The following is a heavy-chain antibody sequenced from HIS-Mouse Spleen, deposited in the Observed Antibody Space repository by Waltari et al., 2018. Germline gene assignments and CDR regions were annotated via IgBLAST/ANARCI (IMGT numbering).Heavy chain of an antibody. Sequence: EVQLVESGGGLVQPGRSLRLSCAASGFTFDYYARHLVRQAPGKGLEWVSGISWNSGSIGYADSVKGRFTISRDNAKNSLYLQMNSLRAEDTALYYCAKDNWGSGYFDYWGQGTLVTVSS. CDR2: ISWNSGSI. V-gene: IGHV3-9*01. D-gene: IGHD7-27*01. CDR3: AKDNWGSGYFDY. CDR1: GFTFDYYA. J-gene: IGHJ4*02.